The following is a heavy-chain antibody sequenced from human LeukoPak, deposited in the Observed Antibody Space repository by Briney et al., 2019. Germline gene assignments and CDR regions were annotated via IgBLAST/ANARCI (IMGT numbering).Heavy chain of an antibody. Sequence: WGSLRLSCAASGCTFSSYSMNWVRQAPGKGLEWVSSISSSSSYIYYADSVKGRFTISRDNAKNSLYLQMNSLRAEDTAVYYCARDTTYSSSWYDYWGQGTLVTVSS. V-gene: IGHV3-21*01. CDR2: ISSSSSYI. J-gene: IGHJ4*02. D-gene: IGHD6-13*01. CDR3: ARDTTYSSSWYDY. CDR1: GCTFSSYS.